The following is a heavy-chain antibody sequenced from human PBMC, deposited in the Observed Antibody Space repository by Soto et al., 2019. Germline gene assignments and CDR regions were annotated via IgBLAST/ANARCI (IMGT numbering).Heavy chain of an antibody. CDR3: AKDSKQDYSSPSWFDP. CDR1: GFTFSSYA. CDR2: ISGSGGST. D-gene: IGHD6-6*01. J-gene: IGHJ5*02. V-gene: IGHV3-23*01. Sequence: GVSLRLSFAASGFTFSSYAMSWVRQAPGKGLEWVSAISGSGGSTYYADSVKGRFTISRDNSKNTLYLQMNSLRAEDTAVYYCAKDSKQDYSSPSWFDPWGQGTLVTVSS.